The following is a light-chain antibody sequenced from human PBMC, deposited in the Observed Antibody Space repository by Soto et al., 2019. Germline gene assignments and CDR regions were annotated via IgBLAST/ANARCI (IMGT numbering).Light chain of an antibody. CDR2: ASS. Sequence: VMTQSPANLSVSPGEGVTLCGRASQNVATNLAWYQLKPGQAPRLLIHASSTRAAGIPATFSGSGSGTQFSLTISSVQSEDFAVYYCQQYYHWGRSFGGGTKVEI. CDR1: QNVATN. J-gene: IGKJ4*01. V-gene: IGKV3D-15*01. CDR3: QQYYHWGRS.